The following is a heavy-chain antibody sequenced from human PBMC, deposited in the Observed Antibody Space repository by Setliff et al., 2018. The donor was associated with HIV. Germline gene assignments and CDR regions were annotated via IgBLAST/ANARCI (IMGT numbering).Heavy chain of an antibody. CDR3: ARNQGDASGWYAGDY. CDR2: INTSGGSA. D-gene: IGHD6-19*01. J-gene: IGHJ4*01. V-gene: IGHV1-46*01. Sequence: GASVKVSCKASGYTFTSYPMHWVRQAPGQGLEWMGVINTSGGSAGYAEKFRGRVTMTRDTSTNTVYMDLRNLRSEDRAVYYCARNQGDASGWYAGDYWGHGTLVTVSS. CDR1: GYTFTSYP.